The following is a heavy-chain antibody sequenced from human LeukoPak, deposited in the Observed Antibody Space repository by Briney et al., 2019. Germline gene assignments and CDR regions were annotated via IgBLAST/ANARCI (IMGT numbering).Heavy chain of an antibody. CDR2: IWYDGSNK. CDR3: ARDRDYDFWSGYIDYYGMDV. D-gene: IGHD3-3*01. V-gene: IGHV3-33*01. J-gene: IGHJ6*02. Sequence: GGSLRLSCAASGFTFSSYGMHWVRQAPGEGLEWVAVIWYDGSNKYYADSVKGRFTTSRDNSKNTLYLQMNSLRAEDTAVYYCARDRDYDFWSGYIDYYGMDVWGQGTTVTVSS. CDR1: GFTFSSYG.